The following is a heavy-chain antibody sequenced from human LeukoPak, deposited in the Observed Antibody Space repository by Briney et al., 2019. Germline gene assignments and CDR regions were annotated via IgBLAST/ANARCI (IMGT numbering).Heavy chain of an antibody. V-gene: IGHV3-48*02. J-gene: IGHJ4*02. CDR1: GVTFSDQI. D-gene: IGHD3-3*01. CDR3: ASGDYYFDN. Sequence: GGSLRLSCAASGVTFSDQIMNWVRQAPGKGLEWVSYISISSNTIYYADSVKGRFTISRDNAKNSLYLQMNSLRDEDTAVYVCASGDYYFDNWGQGTLVTVSS. CDR2: ISISSNTI.